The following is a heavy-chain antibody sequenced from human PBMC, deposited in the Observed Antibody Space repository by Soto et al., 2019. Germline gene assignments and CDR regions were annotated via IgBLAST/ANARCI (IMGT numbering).Heavy chain of an antibody. V-gene: IGHV4-4*02. D-gene: IGHD3-22*01. J-gene: IGHJ6*02. CDR1: GGSISGSKW. Sequence: QVQLQESGPGLVKPSWTLSLTCAVSGGSISGSKWWSWVRQPPGKGLEWIGQIYHGGSSDYNPSLKSRVTISIDKSKNQFSLKLSSVTAADTGVYYCARDRDSSDTGGMDVWGQGNTVIVSS. CDR2: IYHGGSS. CDR3: ARDRDSSDTGGMDV.